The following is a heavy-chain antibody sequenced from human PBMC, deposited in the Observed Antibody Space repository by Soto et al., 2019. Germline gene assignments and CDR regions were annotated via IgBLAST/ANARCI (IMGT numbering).Heavy chain of an antibody. CDR2: ISVDGGDT. J-gene: IGHJ4*02. D-gene: IGHD1-7*01. CDR3: ARGNWNSALIDY. CDR1: GFRLSDYW. V-gene: IGHV3-74*01. Sequence: PGGSLRLSCAASGFRLSDYWMHWVRQVPGKGLLWVSRISVDGGDTTYAESVKGRFTISRDNAKNTLYLQMNTLRAEDTAIYYCARGNWNSALIDYWGQGTPVTVSS.